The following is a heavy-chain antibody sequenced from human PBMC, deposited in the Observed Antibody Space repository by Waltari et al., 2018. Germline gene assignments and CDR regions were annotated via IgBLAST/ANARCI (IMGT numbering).Heavy chain of an antibody. CDR3: ATGGDYDEYALHYFRGLDV. Sequence: QVQLVQSEAEVMKPGASVKVSCKVSGNSITESPMHWVRQAPGKGLEWMGRFYPEDGGGKYAQGVLDRVTMTEDRSTNTAYMELSSLRLEDTAVYYCATGGDYDEYALHYFRGLDVWGQGTTVIVAS. J-gene: IGHJ6*02. CDR2: FYPEDGGG. D-gene: IGHD4-17*01. CDR1: GNSITESP. V-gene: IGHV1-24*01.